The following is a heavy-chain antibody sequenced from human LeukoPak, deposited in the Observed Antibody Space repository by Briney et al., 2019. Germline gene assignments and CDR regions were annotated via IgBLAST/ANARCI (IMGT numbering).Heavy chain of an antibody. CDR3: ATLRRASPGDY. J-gene: IGHJ4*02. CDR1: GFSFSNYW. CDR2: INQDGSVK. V-gene: IGHV3-7*01. Sequence: GGSLRLSCAASGFSFSNYWMKWVRQAPERGLEWVANINQDGSVKVYVDSVKGRFIISRDNAKNSLYLQMNSLGPDDTAVYYCATLRRASPGDYWGQGTLVTVSS. D-gene: IGHD3-10*01.